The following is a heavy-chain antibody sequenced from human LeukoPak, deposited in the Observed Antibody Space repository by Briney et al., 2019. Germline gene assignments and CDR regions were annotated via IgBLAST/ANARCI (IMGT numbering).Heavy chain of an antibody. D-gene: IGHD1-26*01. V-gene: IGHV4-59*01. J-gene: IGHJ5*02. Sequence: SETLSLTCTVAGGAISSYYWSWIRQPPGKGPEWIGYIYYSGSTNYNPSLKSRVTISVDTSKNQFSLKLSSVTAADTAVYYCARDRIIVGATGNWFDPWGQGTLVTVSS. CDR2: IYYSGST. CDR3: ARDRIIVGATGNWFDP. CDR1: GGAISSYY.